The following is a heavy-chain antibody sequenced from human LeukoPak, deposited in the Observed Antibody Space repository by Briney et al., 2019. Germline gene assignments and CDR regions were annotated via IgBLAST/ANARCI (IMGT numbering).Heavy chain of an antibody. J-gene: IGHJ4*02. V-gene: IGHV4-39*01. CDR1: GGSISSSSYF. Sequence: SETLSLTCTVSGGSISSSSYFWGWIRHPPGKGLEWIGSISYSGSTYYNPSLKSRVTISVGTSKNQFSLKLNSVTAADTAVYYCARSVNIVVEYYFDYWGQGTLVTVSS. CDR2: ISYSGST. CDR3: ARSVNIVVEYYFDY. D-gene: IGHD2-15*01.